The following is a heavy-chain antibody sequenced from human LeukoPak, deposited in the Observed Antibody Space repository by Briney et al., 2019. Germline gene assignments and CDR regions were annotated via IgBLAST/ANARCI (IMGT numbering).Heavy chain of an antibody. Sequence: GASVKVSCKASGYIFTSYYMHWVRQAPGQGLEWMGRTNPNSGGTNYAQKFQGRVTMTRDTSISTAYMELSRLRSDDTAVYYCARGGKVRGVMEGRNWFDPWGQGTLVTVSS. CDR1: GYIFTSYY. D-gene: IGHD3-10*01. J-gene: IGHJ5*02. CDR2: TNPNSGGT. CDR3: ARGGKVRGVMEGRNWFDP. V-gene: IGHV1-2*06.